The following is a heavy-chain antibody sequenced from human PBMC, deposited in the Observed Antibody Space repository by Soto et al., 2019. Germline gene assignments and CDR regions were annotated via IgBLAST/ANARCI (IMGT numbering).Heavy chain of an antibody. Sequence: GGSLRLSCAASGFSFGTFVMTWFRQAPGGGLEWVASITDSGYTASYAETVEGRFTVSRDNSKNKLHLQMNDLRAEDTATYYCAKNGQWLATPPEAWGQGILVTVSS. V-gene: IGHV3-23*01. CDR2: ITDSGYTA. CDR1: GFSFGTFV. CDR3: AKNGQWLATPPEA. J-gene: IGHJ4*02. D-gene: IGHD6-19*01.